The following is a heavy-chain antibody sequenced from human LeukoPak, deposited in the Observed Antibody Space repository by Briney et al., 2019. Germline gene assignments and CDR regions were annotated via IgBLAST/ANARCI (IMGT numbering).Heavy chain of an antibody. Sequence: ASVKVSCKASGYTFTSYGISWVRQAPGQWLEWMGWISAYNGNTNYAQKLQGRVTMTTDSSTSTAYMELRSLRSDDTAVYYCARSDHHAHLSGSYFDFDYWGQGTLVTVSS. V-gene: IGHV1-18*01. CDR2: ISAYNGNT. CDR3: ARSDHHAHLSGSYFDFDY. J-gene: IGHJ4*02. CDR1: GYTFTSYG. D-gene: IGHD1-26*01.